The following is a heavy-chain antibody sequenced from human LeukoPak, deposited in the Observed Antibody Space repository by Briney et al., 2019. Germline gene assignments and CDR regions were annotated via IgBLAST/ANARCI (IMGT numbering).Heavy chain of an antibody. Sequence: GASVKVSCKASGYTFTSYGIRGVRQAPGQGLEWMGWICAYNGNTNSAQKLQGRVTMTTDTSTSTAYMELRSLRSDDTAVYYCASGHDILTGYGYWGQGTLVTVSS. CDR1: GYTFTSYG. CDR3: ASGHDILTGYGY. CDR2: ICAYNGNT. D-gene: IGHD3-9*01. V-gene: IGHV1-18*01. J-gene: IGHJ4*02.